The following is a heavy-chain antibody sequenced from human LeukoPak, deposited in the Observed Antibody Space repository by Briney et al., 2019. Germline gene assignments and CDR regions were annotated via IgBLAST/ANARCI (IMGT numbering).Heavy chain of an antibody. CDR2: IYYSGST. D-gene: IGHD5-12*01. Sequence: SETLSLTCTVSGGSISSGFYYWSWIRQPPGKGLEWIGYIYYSGSTNYNPSLKSRVTISVDTSKNQFSLKLSSVTAADTAVYYCARIRYSGYGRRATYFDNWGQGTLVTVSS. V-gene: IGHV4-61*01. CDR1: GGSISSGFYY. J-gene: IGHJ4*02. CDR3: ARIRYSGYGRRATYFDN.